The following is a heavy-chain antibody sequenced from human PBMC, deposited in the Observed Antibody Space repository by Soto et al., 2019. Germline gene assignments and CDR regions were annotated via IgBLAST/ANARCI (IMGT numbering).Heavy chain of an antibody. V-gene: IGHV3-33*01. Sequence: PGGSLRLSCAASGFTFSSYGMHWVRQAPGKGLEWVAVIWYDGSNKYYADSVKGRFTISRDNSKNTLYLQMNSLRAEDTAVYYCAGDNRRYSSSWYRYGMDAWGQGTTVTVSS. J-gene: IGHJ6*02. D-gene: IGHD6-13*01. CDR2: IWYDGSNK. CDR3: AGDNRRYSSSWYRYGMDA. CDR1: GFTFSSYG.